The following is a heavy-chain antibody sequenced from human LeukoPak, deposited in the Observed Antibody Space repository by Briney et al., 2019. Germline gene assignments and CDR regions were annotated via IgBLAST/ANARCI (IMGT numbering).Heavy chain of an antibody. CDR1: GGTFISYA. CDR2: IFPISGTV. CDR3: AREGSSPPFSGSFDS. Sequence: ASVKVSCMASGGTFISYAISWVRQAPGQGLDWMGGIFPISGTVKYAQKFQGRVTITADESTSTAYMELSSLRSEDTAVYYCAREGSSPPFSGSFDSWGQGTLVNVSS. V-gene: IGHV1-69*13. J-gene: IGHJ4*02. D-gene: IGHD2/OR15-2a*01.